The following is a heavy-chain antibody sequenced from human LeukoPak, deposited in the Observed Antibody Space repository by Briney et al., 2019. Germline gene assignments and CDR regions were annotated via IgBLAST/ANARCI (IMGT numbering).Heavy chain of an antibody. V-gene: IGHV3-23*01. D-gene: IGHD3/OR15-3a*01. Sequence: GGSLRLSCAASGFTFRSHDMSWVRQAPGKGLEWVSGISGSGDSTFYADSVKGRFTISRDNSKNTLYLQMNGLRVEDTAVYYCVRAGPRGLAFDIWGQGTMVTVSS. CDR1: GFTFRSHD. CDR2: ISGSGDST. J-gene: IGHJ3*02. CDR3: VRAGPRGLAFDI.